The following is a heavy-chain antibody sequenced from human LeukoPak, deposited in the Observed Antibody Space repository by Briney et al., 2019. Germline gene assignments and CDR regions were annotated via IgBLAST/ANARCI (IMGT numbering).Heavy chain of an antibody. CDR2: INWSGGST. CDR1: GFAFDEHG. Sequence: GGSLRLSCIASGFAFDEHGMSWVRQVPGKGLEWVSGINWSGGSTGYADPLRGRFTISRDNAKNSLYLQMDSLRAEDTALYYCARAPITSPFYFDYWGQGTLVTVSS. V-gene: IGHV3-20*04. J-gene: IGHJ4*02. CDR3: ARAPITSPFYFDY. D-gene: IGHD2-2*01.